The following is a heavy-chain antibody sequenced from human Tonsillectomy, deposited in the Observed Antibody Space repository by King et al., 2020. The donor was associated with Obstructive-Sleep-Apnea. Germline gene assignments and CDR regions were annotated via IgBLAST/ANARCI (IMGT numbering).Heavy chain of an antibody. CDR2: IHNSGSA. Sequence: VQLQESGPGLGKPSETLSLTCSVSVNTTSGGYYWGWIRQPPGKGLEWIGSIHNSGSAHYNPSLKSRVTKSRDTSKDQFSLRLNSVTAADTAVYYCARGRSGWSEYFQHWGQGTLVTVSS. CDR1: VNTTSGGYY. J-gene: IGHJ1*01. D-gene: IGHD6-19*01. CDR3: ARGRSGWSEYFQH. V-gene: IGHV4-38-2*01.